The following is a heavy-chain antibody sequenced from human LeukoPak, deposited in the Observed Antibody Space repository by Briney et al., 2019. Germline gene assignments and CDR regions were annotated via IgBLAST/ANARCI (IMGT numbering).Heavy chain of an antibody. Sequence: GSLRLSCVASEFTFGSYWMSWVRQAPGKGLEWVANIKQDGSEKYYVDSVKGRFTISRDNAKNSLYVQMNSLRAEDTAVYYCARVLYTSGWYYLDYWGQGTLVTVSS. CDR3: ARVLYTSGWYYLDY. CDR2: IKQDGSEK. J-gene: IGHJ4*02. CDR1: EFTFGSYW. V-gene: IGHV3-7*03. D-gene: IGHD6-19*01.